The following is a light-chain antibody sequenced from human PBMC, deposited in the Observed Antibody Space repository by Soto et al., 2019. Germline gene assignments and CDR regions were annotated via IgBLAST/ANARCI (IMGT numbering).Light chain of an antibody. CDR2: GAS. CDR1: QSVGGN. V-gene: IGKV3-15*01. J-gene: IGKJ5*01. CDR3: QQRSSWIT. Sequence: EIVMTQSPATLSVSPGGRATLSCRASQSVGGNVAWYQQKPGQAPSLLIYGASTRATGIPARFSGSGSATDFTLTISSLEPEDFAVYYCQQRSSWITFGQGTRLEI.